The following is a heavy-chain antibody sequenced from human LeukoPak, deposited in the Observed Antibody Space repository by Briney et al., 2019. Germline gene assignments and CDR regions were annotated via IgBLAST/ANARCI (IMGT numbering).Heavy chain of an antibody. CDR1: GFTFSSYA. V-gene: IGHV3-30-3*01. CDR2: ISNDGSNK. J-gene: IGHJ4*02. D-gene: IGHD3-22*01. Sequence: AGGSLRLSCAASGFTFSSYAMHWVRQAPGKGLEWVAVISNDGSNKYYADSVKGRFTISRDNAKNSLYLQMNSLRAEDTAVYYCARVTSYYYNTSGDYYFDYWGQGTLVTVSS. CDR3: ARVTSYYYNTSGDYYFDY.